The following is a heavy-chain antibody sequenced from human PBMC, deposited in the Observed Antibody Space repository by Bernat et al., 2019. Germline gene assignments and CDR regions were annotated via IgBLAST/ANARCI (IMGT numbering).Heavy chain of an antibody. V-gene: IGHV4-30-4*01. Sequence: QVQLQESGPGLVKPSQTLSLTCTVSGGSISSGDYYWSWIRQPPGKGLEWIGYIYYSGSTYYNPSLKSRVTISVETSKNQFSLKLSSVTAADTAVYYCARTVVATKPYYYYMDVWGKGTTVTVSS. D-gene: IGHD2-15*01. CDR3: ARTVVATKPYYYYMDV. J-gene: IGHJ6*03. CDR2: IYYSGST. CDR1: GGSISSGDYY.